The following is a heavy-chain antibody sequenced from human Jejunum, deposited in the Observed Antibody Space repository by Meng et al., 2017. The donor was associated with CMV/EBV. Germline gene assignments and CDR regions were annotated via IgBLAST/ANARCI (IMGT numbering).Heavy chain of an antibody. J-gene: IGHJ5*02. CDR2: INGEGTSI. Sequence: CAASGVIFNNYYLHWVRHVPGKGLMWVSRINGEGTSITYADSVKGRFTISRDNARNTVYLQMNSLRGDDTAAYYCARSVSRYNWFDPWGQGTLVTVSS. D-gene: IGHD1-14*01. V-gene: IGHV3-74*01. CDR1: GVIFNNYY. CDR3: ARSVSRYNWFDP.